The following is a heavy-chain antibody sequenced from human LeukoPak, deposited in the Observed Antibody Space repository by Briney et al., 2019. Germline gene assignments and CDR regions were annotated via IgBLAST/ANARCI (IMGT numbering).Heavy chain of an antibody. V-gene: IGHV3-23*01. CDR1: GFTFSSYA. Sequence: PGGSLRLSCAASGFTFSSYAMSWVRQAPGKGLEWVSAISGSGGSTYYADSVKGRFTISRDNSKNTLYLQMNSLRARDTAVYYCAKDTRGYCSGGSCPFDYWGQGTLVTVSS. J-gene: IGHJ4*02. CDR2: ISGSGGST. D-gene: IGHD2-15*01. CDR3: AKDTRGYCSGGSCPFDY.